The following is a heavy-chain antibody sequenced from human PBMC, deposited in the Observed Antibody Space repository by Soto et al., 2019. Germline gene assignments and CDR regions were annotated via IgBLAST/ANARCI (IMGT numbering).Heavy chain of an antibody. CDR2: ITSSGSTI. CDR3: ARDVATEDY. CDR1: GFTFSYYY. V-gene: IGHV3-11*01. Sequence: GGSLILSCAASGFTFSYYYMSWIRQAPGKGLEWVSYITSSGSTIYYADSVKGRFTISRDNSKNTLYLQMNSLRAEDTAVYYCARDVATEDYWGQGTLVTVSS. D-gene: IGHD5-12*01. J-gene: IGHJ4*02.